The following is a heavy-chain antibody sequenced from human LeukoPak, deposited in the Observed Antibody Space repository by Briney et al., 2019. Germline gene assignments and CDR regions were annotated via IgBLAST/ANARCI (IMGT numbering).Heavy chain of an antibody. CDR3: ASSHCGGDCYSGNFDY. J-gene: IGHJ4*02. CDR2: IYSGGST. V-gene: IGHV3-53*01. CDR1: GFTVSSNY. D-gene: IGHD2-21*02. Sequence: GGSLRLSCAASGFTVSSNYMSWVRQAPGKGLEWVSVIYSGGSTYYADFVKGRFTISRDNSKNTLYLQMNSLRAEDTAVYYCASSHCGGDCYSGNFDYWGQGTLVTVSS.